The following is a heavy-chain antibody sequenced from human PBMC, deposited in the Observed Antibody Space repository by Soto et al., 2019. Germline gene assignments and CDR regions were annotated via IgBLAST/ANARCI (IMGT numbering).Heavy chain of an antibody. CDR3: ARRPPYYYMDV. CDR2: IHYSGST. CDR1: GDSINSGDYY. J-gene: IGHJ6*03. V-gene: IGHV4-30-4*02. Sequence: SETLSLTCTVSGDSINSGDYYSSWIRQPPGKGLECIGYIHYSGSTYYNPSLKSRVTISVDTSKNQFSLKLSSVTAADTAVYYCARRPPYYYMDVWGKGTTVTVSS.